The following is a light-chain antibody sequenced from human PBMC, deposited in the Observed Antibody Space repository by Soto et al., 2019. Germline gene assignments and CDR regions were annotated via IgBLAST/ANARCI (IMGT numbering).Light chain of an antibody. CDR3: QQYGSSPTWT. V-gene: IGKV3-20*01. CDR2: GAS. CDR1: QSVSSSY. Sequence: IVLTQSPGPLSFSPREKTTLSCRASQSVSSSYLAWYQQKPGQAPRLLIYGASSRATGIPDRFSGSGSGTDFTLTISRLEPEDFAVYYCQQYGSSPTWTLGQGTKVDIK. J-gene: IGKJ1*01.